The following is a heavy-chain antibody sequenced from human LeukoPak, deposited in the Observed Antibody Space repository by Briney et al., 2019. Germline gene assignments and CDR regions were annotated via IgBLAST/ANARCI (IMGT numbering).Heavy chain of an antibody. D-gene: IGHD5-18*01. CDR3: ARGPGYSYGYYYYGMDV. V-gene: IGHV4-31*03. Sequence: PSETLSLTCTVSGGSISGGGYYWSWIRQHPGKGLEWIGYIYYSGSTYYNPSLKSRVTISVDTSKNQFSLKLSSVTAADTAVYYCARGPGYSYGYYYYGMDVWGQGTTVTVSS. CDR1: GGSISGGGYY. J-gene: IGHJ6*02. CDR2: IYYSGST.